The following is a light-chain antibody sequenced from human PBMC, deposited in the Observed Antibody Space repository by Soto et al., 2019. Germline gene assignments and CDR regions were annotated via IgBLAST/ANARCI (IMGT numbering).Light chain of an antibody. V-gene: IGKV3-20*01. J-gene: IGKJ4*01. CDR2: GAS. CDR3: QQYGSSPPLT. Sequence: EIVLTQSPGTLSLSPGERATLSCRASQSVSSSLAWYQQKPGQAPRLLIYGASSSATGIPDRFSGSGSGTDFTLTISRLEPEDFAVYYCQQYGSSPPLTFGGGTKVEIK. CDR1: QSVSSS.